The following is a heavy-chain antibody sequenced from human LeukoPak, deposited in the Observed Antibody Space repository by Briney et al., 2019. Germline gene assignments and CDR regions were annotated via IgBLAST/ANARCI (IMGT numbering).Heavy chain of an antibody. CDR1: GGTFSNYV. D-gene: IGHD4-23*01. V-gene: IGHV1-46*01. CDR2: INPSGGST. CDR3: ARDNSVEDTAWWFDP. Sequence: GASVKVSCTASGGTFSNYVINWVRQAPGQGLEWMGIINPSGGSTSYAQKFQGRVTMTRDMSTSTDYMELSSLRSEDTAVYYCARDNSVEDTAWWFDPWGQGTLVTVSS. J-gene: IGHJ5*02.